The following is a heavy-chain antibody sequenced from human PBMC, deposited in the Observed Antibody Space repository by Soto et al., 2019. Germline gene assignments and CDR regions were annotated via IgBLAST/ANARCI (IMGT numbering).Heavy chain of an antibody. Sequence: EVQLVESGGGLVQPGGSLRLSCAASGFTFSNFWMHWVRQAPGKGLVWVSRSNSDGSSTNYADSVKGRFTISRDNAKNTLYLQMNSLRAEDTSVYYCASPVRYGYGYYFYGMDVWGQGTTVTVSS. CDR2: SNSDGSST. J-gene: IGHJ6*02. CDR3: ASPVRYGYGYYFYGMDV. D-gene: IGHD5-18*01. CDR1: GFTFSNFW. V-gene: IGHV3-74*01.